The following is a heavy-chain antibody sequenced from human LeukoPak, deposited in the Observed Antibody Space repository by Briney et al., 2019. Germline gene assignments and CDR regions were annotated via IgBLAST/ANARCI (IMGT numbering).Heavy chain of an antibody. J-gene: IGHJ4*02. CDR1: GYTFTSYG. V-gene: IGHV1-18*01. CDR2: ISAYNGNT. CDR3: ARGRKDYGDDHFDY. Sequence: GASVKVSCKASGYTFTSYGISCVRQAPGQGLEWMGWISAYNGNTNYAQKLQGRVTMTTDTSTSTAYMELRGLRSDDTAVYYCARGRKDYGDDHFDYWGQGTLVTVSS. D-gene: IGHD4-17*01.